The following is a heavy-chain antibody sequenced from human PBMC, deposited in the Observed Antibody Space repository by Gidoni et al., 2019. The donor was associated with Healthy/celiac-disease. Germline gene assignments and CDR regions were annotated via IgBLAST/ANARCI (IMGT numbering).Heavy chain of an antibody. J-gene: IGHJ6*02. CDR3: AIDRVLRFLEWFWFGPGDV. D-gene: IGHD3-3*01. Sequence: EVQLVESGGGLVQPGGSLRLSCAASGFTFSSYWMSWVRQAPGKGLEGVANIKQDGSEKYYVDSVKGRFTISRDNAKNSLYLQMNSLRAEDTAVYYCAIDRVLRFLEWFWFGPGDVWGQGTTVTVSS. CDR1: GFTFSSYW. V-gene: IGHV3-7*03. CDR2: IKQDGSEK.